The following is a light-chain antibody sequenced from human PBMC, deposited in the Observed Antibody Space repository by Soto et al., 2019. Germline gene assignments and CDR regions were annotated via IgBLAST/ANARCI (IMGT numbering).Light chain of an antibody. J-gene: IGKJ1*01. CDR1: QSIINY. CDR2: GAS. CDR3: QQYNNWPWT. Sequence: EVVLTQSPATLSLSPGERATLSCRASQSIINYLAWYQQKPGQAPRLLIYGASSRATGIPDRFSGAGSGTEFTLTISSLQSEDFAVYYCQQYNNWPWTFGQGSMV. V-gene: IGKV3D-15*01.